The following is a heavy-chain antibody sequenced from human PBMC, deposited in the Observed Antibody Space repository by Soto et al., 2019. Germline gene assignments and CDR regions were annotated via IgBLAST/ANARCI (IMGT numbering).Heavy chain of an antibody. CDR2: ISGSGDST. J-gene: IGHJ4*02. D-gene: IGHD6-13*01. V-gene: IGHV3-23*01. Sequence: EVQLLESGGGLVQPGVSGILLCAVCGLPFSSCAMNWVRQAPVKGLEWVSVISGSGDSTYYAVSVKGRFTISRDNSKNTPYLQMNILIAEHTAVYYCARRSSSWYFDYWGQGTLVTLSP. CDR1: GLPFSSCA. CDR3: ARRSSSWYFDY.